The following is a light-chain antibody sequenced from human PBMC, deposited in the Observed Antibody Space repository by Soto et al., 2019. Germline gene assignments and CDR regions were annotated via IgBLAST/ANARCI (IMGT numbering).Light chain of an antibody. V-gene: IGKV1-9*01. J-gene: IGKJ2*01. CDR3: QQSDSTPYT. CDR2: AAS. CDR1: QGIASY. Sequence: QLTQSPSSLSASVGDRVTITCRASQGIASYLAWYQQKPGQAPNLLIYAASTLQSGVPSRFSGSGSGTDFTLTISSLQPEDFATYYCQQSDSTPYTFGQGTKVEI.